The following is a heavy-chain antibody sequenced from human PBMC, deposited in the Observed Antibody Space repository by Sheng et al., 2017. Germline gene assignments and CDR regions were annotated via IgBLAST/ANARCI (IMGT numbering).Heavy chain of an antibody. CDR1: IHLQYLL. CDR3: ARGRVGYGMDV. V-gene: IGHV3-74*01. CDR2: IHTDGSAT. J-gene: IGHJ6*02. Sequence: EVQLVETGGGLVQPGGSRETLLCSLWIHLQYLLDELGPAQAPGKGLVWVSRIHTDGSATTYADSVKGRFTISRDNAKNTLYLQMNSLRADDTAVYYCARGRVGYGMDVWGRRDHGHRLL.